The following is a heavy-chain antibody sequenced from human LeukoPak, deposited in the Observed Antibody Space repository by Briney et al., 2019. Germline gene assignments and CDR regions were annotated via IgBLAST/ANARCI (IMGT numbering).Heavy chain of an antibody. CDR2: ISSSGSTI. CDR3: ARLFGELPHNRFGP. V-gene: IGHV3-48*03. CDR1: GFTFSSYE. J-gene: IGHJ5*02. D-gene: IGHD3-10*02. Sequence: GGSLRLSCAASGFTFSSYEMNWVRQAPGKGLEWVSYISSSGSTIYYADSVKGRFTISRDNAKNSLYLQMNSLRAEDTAVYYCARLFGELPHNRFGPWGQGTLVTVSS.